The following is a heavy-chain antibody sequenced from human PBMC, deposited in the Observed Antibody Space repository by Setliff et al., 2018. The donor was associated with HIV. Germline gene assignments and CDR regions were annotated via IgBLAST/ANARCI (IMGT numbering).Heavy chain of an antibody. Sequence: SETLSLTCSVSGDSVSSRNVYWGWIRQSPGKGLEWIGSVYFNGITHDNPSLKSRVTTSVDPYKNQFFLHLSSVTAADTAIYYCARLNYYGSGSYWKWGCVYFDYWGQGTLVTVSS. CDR1: GDSVSSRNVY. CDR2: VYFNGIT. D-gene: IGHD3-10*01. J-gene: IGHJ4*02. V-gene: IGHV4-39*01. CDR3: ARLNYYGSGSYWKWGCVYFDY.